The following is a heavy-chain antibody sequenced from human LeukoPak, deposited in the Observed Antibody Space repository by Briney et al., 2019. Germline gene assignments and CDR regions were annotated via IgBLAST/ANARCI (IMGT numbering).Heavy chain of an antibody. CDR3: ARFKYQSFDY. CDR2: IDHSGST. V-gene: IGHV4-4*02. CDR1: GGSISSGNW. Sequence: SETLSLTCAVSGGSISSGNWSSWVRQPPGKGLEWIGEIDHSGSTNYNPSLKSRVTISVDKSKNQFTLKLSSVTAADTAVYYCARFKYQSFDYWGQGTLVTVSS. D-gene: IGHD2-2*01. J-gene: IGHJ4*02.